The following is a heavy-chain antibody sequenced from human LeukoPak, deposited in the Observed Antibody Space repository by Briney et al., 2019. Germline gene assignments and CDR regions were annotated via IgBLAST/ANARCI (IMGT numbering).Heavy chain of an antibody. J-gene: IGHJ4*02. D-gene: IGHD4-17*01. CDR1: GGSISSGYY. Sequence: SETLSLTCTVSGGSISSGYYWGWIRQPPGKGLEWIGSIYHSGSTYYNPSLKSRVTISVDTSKNQFSLKLSSVTAADTAVYYCARAGDYLIGYWGQGTLVTVSS. V-gene: IGHV4-38-2*02. CDR3: ARAGDYLIGY. CDR2: IYHSGST.